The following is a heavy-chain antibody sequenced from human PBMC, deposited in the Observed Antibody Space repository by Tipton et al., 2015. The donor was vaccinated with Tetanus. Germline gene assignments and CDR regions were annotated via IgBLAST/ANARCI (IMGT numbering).Heavy chain of an antibody. D-gene: IGHD2-2*01. CDR2: VFHSGST. V-gene: IGHV4-4*02. CDR3: ARRSYCSSSRCFDAFDL. Sequence: TLSLTCSVSGGSIRTSTWWTWVRQPPGKGLEWLGEVFHSGSTSYNPSLRGRVTISVDRSKNEFSLKLSSVTAADTAVYYCARRSYCSSSRCFDAFDLWGQGTMVTVSS. J-gene: IGHJ3*01. CDR1: GGSIRTSTW.